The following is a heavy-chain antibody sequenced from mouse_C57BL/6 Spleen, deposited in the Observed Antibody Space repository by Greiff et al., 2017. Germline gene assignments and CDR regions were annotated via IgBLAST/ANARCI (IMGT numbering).Heavy chain of an antibody. CDR1: GYAFSSYW. Sequence: QVQLQQSGAELVKPGASVKISCKASGYAFSSYWMNWVKQRPGKGLEWIGQIYPGDGDTNYNGKFKGKATLTADKSSSTAYMQLSSLTSEDSAVYFCLYSNYGDWYFDVWGTGTTVTVSS. J-gene: IGHJ1*03. V-gene: IGHV1-80*01. CDR3: LYSNYGDWYFDV. CDR2: IYPGDGDT. D-gene: IGHD2-5*01.